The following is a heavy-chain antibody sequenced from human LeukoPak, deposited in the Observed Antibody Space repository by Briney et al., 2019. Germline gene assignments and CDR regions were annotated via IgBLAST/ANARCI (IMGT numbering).Heavy chain of an antibody. Sequence: SETLSLTCTVSGGSISSYYGSWLRQPAGKALEWIGRIYTSGSTNYNPSLKSRVTMSVDTSKNQFSLKLSSVTAADTAVYYCARGKVAAAGNNWFDPWGQGTLVTVSS. D-gene: IGHD6-13*01. J-gene: IGHJ5*02. CDR2: IYTSGST. CDR1: GGSISSYY. CDR3: ARGKVAAAGNNWFDP. V-gene: IGHV4-4*07.